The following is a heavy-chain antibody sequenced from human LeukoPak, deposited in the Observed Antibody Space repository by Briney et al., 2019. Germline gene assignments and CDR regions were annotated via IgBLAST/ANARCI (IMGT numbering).Heavy chain of an antibody. Sequence: PGGSLRLSCAASGFTFSSYGMHWVRQAPGKGLEWVAVISYDGSNKYYADSVKGRFTISRDNSKITLYLQMNSLRAEDTAVYYCAKESGDYDSSGYGAFDIWGQGTMVTVSS. D-gene: IGHD3-22*01. J-gene: IGHJ3*02. CDR2: ISYDGSNK. CDR3: AKESGDYDSSGYGAFDI. V-gene: IGHV3-30*18. CDR1: GFTFSSYG.